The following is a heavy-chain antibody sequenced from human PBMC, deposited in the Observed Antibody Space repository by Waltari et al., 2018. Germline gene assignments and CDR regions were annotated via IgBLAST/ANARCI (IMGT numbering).Heavy chain of an antibody. CDR1: GFTFRNHW. Sequence: EVQLVESGGGLVQPGGSLRVSCAASGFTFRNHWVSWFRQPPGKGWRWVANIEPDGGGKNLVGSVKGRCTMSRDNAQNSVHLQMNSLRPEDTAVYYCARLWNGPDSWGQGALVTVSS. CDR2: IEPDGGGK. J-gene: IGHJ4*02. D-gene: IGHD1-1*01. CDR3: ARLWNGPDS. V-gene: IGHV3-7*03.